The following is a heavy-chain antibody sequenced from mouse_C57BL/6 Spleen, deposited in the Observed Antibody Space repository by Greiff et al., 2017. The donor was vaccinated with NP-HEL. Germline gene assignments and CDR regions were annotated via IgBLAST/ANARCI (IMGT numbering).Heavy chain of an antibody. V-gene: IGHV1-15*01. CDR3: TIPGYYGVAY. CDR1: GYTFTDYE. J-gene: IGHJ3*01. D-gene: IGHD1-1*01. Sequence: VQLQESGAELVRPGASVTLSCKASGYTFTDYEMHWVKQTPVHGLEWIGAIDPETGGTAYNQKFKGKAILTADKSSSTAYMELRSLTSEDSAVYYCTIPGYYGVAYWGQGTLVTVSA. CDR2: IDPETGGT.